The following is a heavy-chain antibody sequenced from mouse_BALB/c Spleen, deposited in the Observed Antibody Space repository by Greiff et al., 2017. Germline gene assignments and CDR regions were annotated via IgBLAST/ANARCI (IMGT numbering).Heavy chain of an antibody. J-gene: IGHJ3*01. CDR2: IDPANGNT. D-gene: IGHD1-1*01. V-gene: IGHV14-3*02. CDR3: ARSGYYGSSFAY. Sequence: EVQLQQSGAELVKPGASVKLSCTASGFNIKDTYMHWVKQRPEQGLEWIGRIDPANGNTKYDPKFQGKATITADTSSNTAYLQLSSLTSEDTAVYYCARSGYYGSSFAYWGQGTLVTVSA. CDR1: GFNIKDTY.